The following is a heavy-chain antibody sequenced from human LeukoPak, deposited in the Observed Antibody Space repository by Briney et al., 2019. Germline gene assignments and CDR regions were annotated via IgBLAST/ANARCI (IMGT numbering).Heavy chain of an antibody. CDR2: ISPSGDST. CDR3: ARRLTGGVTDFFDF. V-gene: IGHV3-23*01. J-gene: IGHJ4*02. Sequence: GGSVRLSCAASGFTFSSHSMSWVRQPPGEGLEWVAAISPSGDSTTYRDSVKGQFTISRDNSRNRLYLQMNTLTVGDTAIYYSARRLTGGVTDFFDFWGQGALVTVSS. D-gene: IGHD2-8*02. CDR1: GFTFSSHS.